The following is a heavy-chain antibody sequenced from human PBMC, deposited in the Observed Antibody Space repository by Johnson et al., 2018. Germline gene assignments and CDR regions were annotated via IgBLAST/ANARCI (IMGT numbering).Heavy chain of an antibody. CDR2: ITSSGRSI. D-gene: IGHD3-16*02. V-gene: IGHV3-21*01. Sequence: VQLVETGGGLVKPGGSLRLSCAASRFTFSSYSMNWIRQAPGKGLEWVSSITSSGRSIYYADSVKGRFTISRDNVKNSLYLQMTSLRAEDTAVYYCARDSLTGACDIWGQGTMVTVSS. CDR3: ARDSLTGACDI. J-gene: IGHJ3*02. CDR1: RFTFSSYS.